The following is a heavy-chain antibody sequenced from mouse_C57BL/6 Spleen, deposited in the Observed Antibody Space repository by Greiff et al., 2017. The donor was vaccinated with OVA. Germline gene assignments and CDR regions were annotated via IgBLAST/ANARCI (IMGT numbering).Heavy chain of an antibody. J-gene: IGHJ1*03. CDR3: ARSPYGRYFDV. CDR1: GFAFTDYY. V-gene: IGHV7-3*01. Sequence: EVKLVESGGGLVQPGGSLSLSCAASGFAFTDYYMSWVRQPPGKALEWLGFIRNKANGYTTEYSASVKGRFTISRDTSQSILYLQMNALRAEDSATYYCARSPYGRYFDVWGTGTTVTVSS. CDR2: IRNKANGYTT. D-gene: IGHD1-1*01.